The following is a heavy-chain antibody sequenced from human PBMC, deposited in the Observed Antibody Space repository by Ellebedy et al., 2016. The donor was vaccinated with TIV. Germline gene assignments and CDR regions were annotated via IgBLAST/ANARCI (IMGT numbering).Heavy chain of an antibody. V-gene: IGHV4-30-2*01. CDR3: ARRGDTTEEPFDL. J-gene: IGHJ4*02. Sequence: SETLSLXCAVSGGSINNVAHAWGWIRQTPGQGLEWIGYFYPSGSTFYNPSLRSRVTISVDRSRNQLSLKLTSVTAADTALYYCARRGDTTEEPFDLWGRGTLVTVSS. CDR2: FYPSGST. D-gene: IGHD1-14*01. CDR1: GGSINNVAHA.